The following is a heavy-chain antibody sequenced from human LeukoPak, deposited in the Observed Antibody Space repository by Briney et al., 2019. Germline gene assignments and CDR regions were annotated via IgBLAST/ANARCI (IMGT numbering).Heavy chain of an antibody. CDR1: GGTFSSYA. CDR2: IIPIFGTA. Sequence: GASVKVSCKASGGTFSSYAISWVRQAPGQGLEWMGEIIPIFGTANYAQKFQGRVTITADKSTSTAYMELSSLRSEDTAVYYCARDREYCSSTSCHSTYYYYYGMDVWGKGTTVTVSS. V-gene: IGHV1-69*06. J-gene: IGHJ6*04. CDR3: ARDREYCSSTSCHSTYYYYYGMDV. D-gene: IGHD2-2*02.